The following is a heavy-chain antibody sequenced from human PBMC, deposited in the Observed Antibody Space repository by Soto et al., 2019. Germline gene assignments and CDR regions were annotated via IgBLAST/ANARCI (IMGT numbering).Heavy chain of an antibody. J-gene: IGHJ6*02. D-gene: IGHD2-2*02. CDR3: AREYTAWPLAYGLDV. CDR2: ISSRSDI. Sequence: VGSLRLSCVGSGFTFSNFSINWVRQAPGKGLEWVSSISSRSDIYYADSLKGRFTISRDNAKNSVSLQMNSLRAEDTAVYYCAREYTAWPLAYGLDVWGQGTTVTVSS. V-gene: IGHV3-21*01. CDR1: GFTFSNFS.